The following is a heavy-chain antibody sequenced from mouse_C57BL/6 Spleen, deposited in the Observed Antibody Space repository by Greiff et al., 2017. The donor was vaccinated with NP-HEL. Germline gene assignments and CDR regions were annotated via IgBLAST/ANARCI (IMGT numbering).Heavy chain of an antibody. V-gene: IGHV3-6*01. CDR2: ISYDGSN. Sequence: DVQLQESGPGLVKPSQSLSLTCSVTGYSITSGYYWNWIRQFPGNKLEWMGYISYDGSNNYNPSLKNRISITRDTSKNQFFLKLNSVTTEDTATYYCAREGLGRGYAMDYWGQGTSVTVSS. D-gene: IGHD4-1*01. CDR3: AREGLGRGYAMDY. CDR1: GYSITSGYY. J-gene: IGHJ4*01.